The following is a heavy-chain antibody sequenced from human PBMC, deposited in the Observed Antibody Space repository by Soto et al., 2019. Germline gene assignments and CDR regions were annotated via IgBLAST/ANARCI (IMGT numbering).Heavy chain of an antibody. V-gene: IGHV3-48*03. J-gene: IGHJ5*02. Sequence: GGSLRLSCVASGFTLSSYHMDWVRQAPGKGLEWISYIHASSISNMYYADSVKGRFTISRDNAKSTVYLELNNLSAEDTAVYHCAKNQGVELVPLATVDWSDPWGQGSVVTVSS. D-gene: IGHD1-26*01. CDR1: GFTLSSYH. CDR3: AKNQGVELVPLATVDWSDP. CDR2: IHASSISNM.